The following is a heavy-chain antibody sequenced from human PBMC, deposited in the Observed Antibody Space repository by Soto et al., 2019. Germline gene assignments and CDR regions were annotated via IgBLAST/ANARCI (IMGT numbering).Heavy chain of an antibody. CDR2: ISGSGDGT. CDR1: GFTFSSFA. Sequence: GGSLRLSCAASGFTFSSFALSWVRQAPGKGLEWVSAISGSGDGTDYADSVKGRFTISRDNSKNTLYLQMNSLRAEDTAVYYCARVEGTGYYYYGMDVWGQGTTVTGS. CDR3: ARVEGTGYYYYGMDV. D-gene: IGHD1-1*01. V-gene: IGHV3-23*01. J-gene: IGHJ6*02.